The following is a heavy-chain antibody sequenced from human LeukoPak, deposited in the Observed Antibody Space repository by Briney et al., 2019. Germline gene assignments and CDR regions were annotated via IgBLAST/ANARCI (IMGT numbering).Heavy chain of an antibody. D-gene: IGHD4-11*01. CDR1: GGSITMYY. J-gene: IGHJ6*03. CDR2: VDHTGST. CDR3: ARGRVSSSTWYSTYYYYFYMDV. V-gene: IGHV4-59*01. Sequence: SETLSLTCTVSGGSITMYYWTWIRQPPGKGLEWIGYVDHTGSTKFNPSLNGRVSISRDTSKNLFSLRLRSVTAADTAVYFCARGRVSSSTWYSTYYYYFYMDVWGKGTTVTVSS.